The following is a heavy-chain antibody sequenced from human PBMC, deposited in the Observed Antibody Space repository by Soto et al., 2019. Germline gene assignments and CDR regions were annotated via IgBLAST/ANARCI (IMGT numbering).Heavy chain of an antibody. CDR1: GFNIINQA. V-gene: IGHV3-23*01. CDR3: AKGGGVYSSTWGLMGYVR. D-gene: IGHD6-13*01. CDR2: ISGGGERT. J-gene: IGHJ4*02. Sequence: VQLLESGGGLVQPGGSLSLSCVVSGFNIINQALSWVRQTPGRGLQWVSAISGGGERTSYADSVKGRFTISRDNSKNKMYLQMDSLTAADTAVYYCAKGGGVYSSTWGLMGYVRWGQGTLVTVSS.